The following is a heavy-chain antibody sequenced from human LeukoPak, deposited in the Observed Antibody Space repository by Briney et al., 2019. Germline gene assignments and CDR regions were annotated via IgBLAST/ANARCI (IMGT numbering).Heavy chain of an antibody. D-gene: IGHD2-2*01. J-gene: IGHJ4*02. Sequence: SETLSLTCTVSGGSISSSTYYWGWIRQPPGKGLEWIGSIYYSGSTYYNPSLKSRVTISVDTSKNQFSLKLRSVTAADTAVYYCARDGVPAANGNYWGQGTLVTVSS. CDR1: GGSISSSTYY. CDR3: ARDGVPAANGNY. CDR2: IYYSGST. V-gene: IGHV4-39*07.